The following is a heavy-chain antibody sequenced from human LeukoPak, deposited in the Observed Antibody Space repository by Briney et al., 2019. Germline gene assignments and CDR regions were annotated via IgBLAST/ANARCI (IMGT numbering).Heavy chain of an antibody. CDR1: GFTFSTYS. Sequence: GGSLRLSCAASGFTFSTYSMNWVRQAPGKGLEWVSYISSSSVTIYFADSVKGRFTISRDNAKNSLYLQMNSLRAEDTAVYYCARDRDSFDYWGQGTLVTVSS. CDR3: ARDRDSFDY. V-gene: IGHV3-48*01. CDR2: ISSSSVTI. J-gene: IGHJ4*02.